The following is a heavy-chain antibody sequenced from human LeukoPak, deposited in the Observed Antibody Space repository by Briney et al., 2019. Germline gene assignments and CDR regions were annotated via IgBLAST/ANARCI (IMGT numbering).Heavy chain of an antibody. CDR3: ARRRDLYSGSYYPFDY. V-gene: IGHV5-51*01. CDR1: GYSFPNYW. Sequence: GESLKISCKGSGYSFPNYWIGWVRQMPGKGLEWMGIIYPGDSETRYSPSFQGQVTISADKSISTAYLQWSSLKASDTAMYYCARRRDLYSGSYYPFDYWGQGTLVTVSS. D-gene: IGHD1-26*01. CDR2: IYPGDSET. J-gene: IGHJ4*02.